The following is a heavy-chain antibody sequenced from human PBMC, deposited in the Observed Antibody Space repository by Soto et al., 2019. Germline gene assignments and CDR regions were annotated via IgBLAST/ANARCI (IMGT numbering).Heavy chain of an antibody. J-gene: IGHJ4*02. CDR3: ARGTDHAETAY. Sequence: GASVKVSWKASGDTLSSYAISWVRQAPGQGLEWMGGIIPIFGTANYAQKFQGRVTITADESTSTAYMELSSLRSYDTAVYYCARGTDHAETAYRGQGTLVTISS. V-gene: IGHV1-69*13. CDR2: IIPIFGTA. D-gene: IGHD2-21*02. CDR1: GDTLSSYA.